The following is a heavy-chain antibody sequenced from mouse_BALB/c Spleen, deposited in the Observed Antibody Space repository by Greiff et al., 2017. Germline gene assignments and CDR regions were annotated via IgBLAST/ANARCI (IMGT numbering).Heavy chain of an antibody. CDR1: GYAFSSSW. CDR3: ARVTYYGSSLDY. V-gene: IGHV1-82*01. J-gene: IGHJ2*01. Sequence: QVQLKESGPELVKPGASVKISCKASGYAFSSSWMNWVKQRPGQGLEWIGRIYPGDGDTNYNGKFKGKATLTADKSSSTAYMQLSSLTSVDSAVYFCARVTYYGSSLDYWGQGTTLTVSS. D-gene: IGHD1-1*01. CDR2: IYPGDGDT.